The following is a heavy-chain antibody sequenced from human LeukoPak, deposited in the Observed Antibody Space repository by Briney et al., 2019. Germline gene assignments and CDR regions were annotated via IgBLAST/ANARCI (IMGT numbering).Heavy chain of an antibody. CDR2: SSGGRT. V-gene: IGHV3-23*01. D-gene: IGHD3-3*01. J-gene: IGHJ6*02. CDR3: AKFPEPGGFLSRTPKGHYDMDV. CDR1: GFTFSSYT. Sequence: GGSLRLSCAASGFTFSSYTMNWVRQAPGKGLEWVSASSGGRTYYADSVQGQFTISRDYSHNTLFLQMNSLRVDDTAVYYCAKFPEPGGFLSRTPKGHYDMDVWGQGTTVIVSS.